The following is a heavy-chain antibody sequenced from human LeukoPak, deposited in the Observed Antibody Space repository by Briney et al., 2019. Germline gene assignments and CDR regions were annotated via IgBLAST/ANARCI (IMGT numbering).Heavy chain of an antibody. J-gene: IGHJ4*02. V-gene: IGHV4-39*01. D-gene: IGHD3-22*01. CDR2: THYSGST. CDR3: ARQYYYDSSGYYLDY. Sequence: SETLSLTCTVSGVSISSSTYYWGWIRQPPGKGLEWIESTHYSGSTYYNPSLNSRVTISVDTSKNQFSLKLSSVTAADTAVYYCARQYYYDSSGYYLDYWGQGTLVTVSS. CDR1: GVSISSSTYY.